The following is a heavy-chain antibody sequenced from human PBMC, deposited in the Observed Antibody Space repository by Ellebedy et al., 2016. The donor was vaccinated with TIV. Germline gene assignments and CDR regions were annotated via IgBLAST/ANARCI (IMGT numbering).Heavy chain of an antibody. CDR3: VRGRDGDFDRTPTDYLHS. CDR1: GGSITGYY. V-gene: IGHV4-59*13. J-gene: IGHJ4*02. D-gene: IGHD4-17*01. CDR2: VSYSGST. Sequence: SETLSLXXAVSGGSITGYYWVWIRQPPGKGLEWIGYVSYSGSTNYNRALRSRITISVDTSKSQFSLRLSSVTAADTAVYYCVRGRDGDFDRTPTDYLHSWGQGTLVTVSS.